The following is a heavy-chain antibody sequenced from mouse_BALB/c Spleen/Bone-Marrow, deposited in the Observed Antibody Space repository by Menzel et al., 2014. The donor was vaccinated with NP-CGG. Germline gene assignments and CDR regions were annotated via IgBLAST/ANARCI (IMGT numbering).Heavy chain of an antibody. CDR2: IDPANGNT. Sequence: EVQLVESGAELVKPGASVKLSCTASGFNIKDTYMHWVKQRPEQGLEWIGRIDPANGNTKYDPKFQGKATITADTSSNTAYLQLSSLTSEDTAVYYCARGLLQYYYAMDYWGQGTSVTDSS. CDR1: GFNIKDTY. CDR3: ARGLLQYYYAMDY. J-gene: IGHJ4*01. D-gene: IGHD2-3*01. V-gene: IGHV14-3*02.